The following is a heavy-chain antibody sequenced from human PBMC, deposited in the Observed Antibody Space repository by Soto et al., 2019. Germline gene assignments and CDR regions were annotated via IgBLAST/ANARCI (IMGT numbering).Heavy chain of an antibody. J-gene: IGHJ6*02. D-gene: IGHD4-17*01. CDR3: ARTPNDYGDYDRYYYGMDV. Sequence: PSETLSLTCTVSGGSISSSSYYWGWIRQPPGKGLEWIGSIYYSGSTYYNPSLKSRVTISADTSKNQFSLKLSSVTAADTAVYYCARTPNDYGDYDRYYYGMDVWGQGTTVTVSS. CDR2: IYYSGST. CDR1: GGSISSSSYY. V-gene: IGHV4-39*01.